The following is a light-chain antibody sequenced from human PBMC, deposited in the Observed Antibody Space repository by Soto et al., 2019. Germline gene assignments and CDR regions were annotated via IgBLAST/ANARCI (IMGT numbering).Light chain of an antibody. J-gene: IGKJ1*01. CDR2: GAS. CDR3: QQYRT. Sequence: EIVLTQSPVTLSVSPGERATLSCRASQSVSSNLAWYQQKPGQAPRLLIYGASTWANGVPARFSGGGSGTEFTLTISSLQSEDFALYYCQQYRTFGQGTKVEIK. V-gene: IGKV3-15*01. CDR1: QSVSSN.